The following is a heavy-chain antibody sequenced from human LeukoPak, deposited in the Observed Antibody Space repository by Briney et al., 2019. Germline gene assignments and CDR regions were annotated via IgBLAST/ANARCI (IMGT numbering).Heavy chain of an antibody. CDR3: AKDQGQAVVPRRFDN. D-gene: IGHD2-2*01. CDR2: IYYSGGNT. V-gene: IGHV3-23*01. CDR1: GFMFSNFA. J-gene: IGHJ4*02. Sequence: PGGSLRLSCAASGFMFSNFAMSWVRQAPGKGLEWVSTIYYSGGNTYSADSAKGRFTISRDNAKNTLYLQMNSLRAEDTAVYYCAKDQGQAVVPRRFDNWGQGTLVTVSS.